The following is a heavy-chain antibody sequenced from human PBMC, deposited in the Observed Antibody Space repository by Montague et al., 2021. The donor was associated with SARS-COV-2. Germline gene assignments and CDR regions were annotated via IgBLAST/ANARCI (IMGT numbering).Heavy chain of an antibody. CDR2: IRWDRGDR. Sequence: SLRLSCAASGFIVGDYAMHWVRQRPGKGLEWVSSIRWDRGDRSYXASVKGRFSISRDDAKNSLYLQMASLRPEDTALYYCGKASASNARWMQSPIDYWGQGTPVIVSS. D-gene: IGHD5-12*01. V-gene: IGHV3-9*01. J-gene: IGHJ4*02. CDR1: GFIVGDYA. CDR3: GKASASNARWMQSPIDY.